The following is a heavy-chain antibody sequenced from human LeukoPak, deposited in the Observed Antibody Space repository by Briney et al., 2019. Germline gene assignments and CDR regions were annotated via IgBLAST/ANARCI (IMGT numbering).Heavy chain of an antibody. CDR2: ISSSGSTI. J-gene: IGHJ4*02. Sequence: PGGSLRLSCAASGFTFSSYEMNWVRQAPGKGLEWVSYISSSGSTIYYADSVKGRFTISRDNAKNSLYLQMNSLRAEDTAVYYCARSPEGVLGARGYYFDYWGQGTLVTVFS. CDR3: ARSPEGVLGARGYYFDY. D-gene: IGHD1-26*01. CDR1: GFTFSSYE. V-gene: IGHV3-48*03.